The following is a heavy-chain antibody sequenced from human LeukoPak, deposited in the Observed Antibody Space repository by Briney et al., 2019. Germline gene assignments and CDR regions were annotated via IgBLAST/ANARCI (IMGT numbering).Heavy chain of an antibody. V-gene: IGHV3-30*03. CDR3: ASRAIAVANA. Sequence: QTGGSLRLSCAASGFTFNSYGMHWVRQAPGKGLEGVAVISYDGSSKYYADSVKGRFTISRDNSKNTLYLQMNSLRAEDTAVYYCASRAIAVANARGQGTLVTVSS. D-gene: IGHD6-19*01. CDR1: GFTFNSYG. CDR2: ISYDGSSK. J-gene: IGHJ4*02.